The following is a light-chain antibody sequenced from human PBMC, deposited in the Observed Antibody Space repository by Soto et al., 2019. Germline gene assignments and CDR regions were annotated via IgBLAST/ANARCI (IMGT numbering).Light chain of an antibody. CDR3: QKSDSTLPA. V-gene: IGKV1-39*01. CDR2: AAS. J-gene: IGKJ1*01. CDR1: QSISSY. Sequence: DMQMPQSPSSLSASVGDSVTITCRASQSISSYLNWYQQKPGKAPTRLIYAASSLQSGVPSRFSGSGSGTDFTLTISRLKGYVFPPYYCQKSDSTLPALGHGTKVVIK.